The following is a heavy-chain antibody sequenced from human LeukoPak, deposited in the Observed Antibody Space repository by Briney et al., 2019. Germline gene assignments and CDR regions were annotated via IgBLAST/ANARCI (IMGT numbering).Heavy chain of an antibody. CDR3: ARLRGEDAFDI. V-gene: IGHV4-59*01. Sequence: ASETLSLTCAVYGGSFSGYYWSWIRQPPGKGLEWIGYIYYSGSTNYNPSLKSRVTISVDTSKNQFSLKLSSVTAADTAVYYCARLRGEDAFDIWGQGTMVTVSS. CDR1: GGSFSGYY. CDR2: IYYSGST. J-gene: IGHJ3*02. D-gene: IGHD6-25*01.